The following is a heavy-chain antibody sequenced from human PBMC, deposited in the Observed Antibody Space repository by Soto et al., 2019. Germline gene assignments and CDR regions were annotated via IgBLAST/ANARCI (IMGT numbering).Heavy chain of an antibody. D-gene: IGHD6-19*01. J-gene: IGHJ6*02. CDR3: AKVRYSSPVGYYYGMDV. Sequence: QAQLEQSGGEVKKPGSSVKVSCKASRVAFSKFIVTWVRQAPGLGLEWVGGIIPIFGTANYAQKFQGRVTITADESTSTSYMEVNNRRSWEPAVYYCAKVRYSSPVGYYYGMDVWGQGTTVTVSS. CDR2: IIPIFGTA. V-gene: IGHV1-69*01. CDR1: RVAFSKFI.